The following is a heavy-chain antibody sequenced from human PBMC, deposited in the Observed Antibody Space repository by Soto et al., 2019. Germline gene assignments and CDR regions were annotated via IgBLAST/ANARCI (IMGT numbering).Heavy chain of an antibody. CDR1: GFTFSNAW. CDR2: IKSKTDGGTT. CDR3: NIVVVPAANRKGNWFDP. D-gene: IGHD2-2*01. J-gene: IGHJ5*02. V-gene: IGHV3-15*01. Sequence: GGSLRLSCAASGFTFSNAWMSWVRQAPGKGLEWVGRIKSKTDGGTTDYAAPVKGRFTISRDDSKNTLYLQMNSLKTEDTAVYYCNIVVVPAANRKGNWFDPWGQGTLVTVSS.